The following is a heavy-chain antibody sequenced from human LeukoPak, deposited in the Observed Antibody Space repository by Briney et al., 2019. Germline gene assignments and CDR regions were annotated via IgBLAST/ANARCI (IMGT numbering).Heavy chain of an antibody. J-gene: IGHJ6*02. D-gene: IGHD3-3*01. CDR2: INPSGGST. CDR1: GYTFSSYS. Sequence: ASAKVSCTASGYTFSSYSVHWVRQAPGQGLDWMGIINPSGGSTSYAQKFQGRVIMTRDTSTSTVYMQLSSLRSEDTAVYYCARAISPVAYYGMDVWGQGSTVTVSS. CDR3: ARAISPVAYYGMDV. V-gene: IGHV1-46*01.